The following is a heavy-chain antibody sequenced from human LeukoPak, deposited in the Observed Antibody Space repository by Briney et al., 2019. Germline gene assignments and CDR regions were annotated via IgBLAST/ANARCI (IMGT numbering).Heavy chain of an antibody. CDR2: IIPIFGTA. CDR1: GGTFSSYA. Sequence: SVKVSCKASGGTFSSYAISWVRQAPGQGLEWMGGIIPIFGTANYAQKFQGRVTITADESTSTAYMELSSLRSEDTAVYYCARGIAVAGPTGANWFDPWGRGTLVTVSS. J-gene: IGHJ5*02. D-gene: IGHD6-19*01. CDR3: ARGIAVAGPTGANWFDP. V-gene: IGHV1-69*13.